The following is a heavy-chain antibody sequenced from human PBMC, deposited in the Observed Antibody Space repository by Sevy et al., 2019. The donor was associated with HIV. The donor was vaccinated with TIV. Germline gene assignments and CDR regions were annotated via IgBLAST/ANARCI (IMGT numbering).Heavy chain of an antibody. Sequence: GGSLRLSCAASGFTFSSYALHWVRQAPGKGLEWVAVISYDGSNKYYADSVKGRFTISRDNSKNTLYLQMNSLRAEDTAVYYCARAAYGEWELLRRGEGGRAGVDYWGQGTLVTVSS. CDR2: ISYDGSNK. CDR3: ARAAYGEWELLRRGEGGRAGVDY. V-gene: IGHV3-30-3*01. D-gene: IGHD1-26*01. CDR1: GFTFSSYA. J-gene: IGHJ4*02.